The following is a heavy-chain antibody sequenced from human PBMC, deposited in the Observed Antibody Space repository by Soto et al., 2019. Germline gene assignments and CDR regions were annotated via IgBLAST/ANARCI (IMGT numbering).Heavy chain of an antibody. J-gene: IGHJ5*02. Sequence: TLSLTCTVPGGSISSGDYYWSWIRQPPGKGLEWIGYIYYSGSTYYNPSLKSRVTISVDTSKNQFSLKLSSVTAADTAVYYCARTGGYYYDSSGSFWFDPWGQGTLVTVSS. CDR2: IYYSGST. V-gene: IGHV4-30-4*01. CDR1: GGSISSGDYY. D-gene: IGHD3-22*01. CDR3: ARTGGYYYDSSGSFWFDP.